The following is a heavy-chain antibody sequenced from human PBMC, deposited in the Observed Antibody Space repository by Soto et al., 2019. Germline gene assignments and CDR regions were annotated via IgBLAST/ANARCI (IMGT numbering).Heavy chain of an antibody. CDR3: ARWGIAAGDY. D-gene: IGHD6-13*01. J-gene: IGHJ4*02. V-gene: IGHV3-33*01. CDR1: GFTFSSYG. Sequence: QVQLVESGGGVVQPGRSLRLSCAASGFTFSSYGMHWVRQAPGKGLEWVAVIWYDGSNKYYADSVKGRFTISRDNSKNTLNLPMNSLSAEDTAVYYCARWGIAAGDYWGQGTLVTVSS. CDR2: IWYDGSNK.